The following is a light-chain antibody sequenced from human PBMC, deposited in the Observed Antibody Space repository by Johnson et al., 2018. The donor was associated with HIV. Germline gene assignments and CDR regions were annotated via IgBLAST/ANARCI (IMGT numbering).Light chain of an antibody. J-gene: IGLJ1*01. CDR2: DNN. CDR3: GTWESSLSGTDV. Sequence: QSVLTQPPSVSAAPGQKVTISCSGSNSNIGNNYVSWYQQFPGTAPKLLIYDNNKRPSGIPDRFSGSKSGTSATLGITGLQTGDEAEYYCGTWESSLSGTDVVGTGTKVTVL. CDR1: NSNIGNNY. V-gene: IGLV1-51*01.